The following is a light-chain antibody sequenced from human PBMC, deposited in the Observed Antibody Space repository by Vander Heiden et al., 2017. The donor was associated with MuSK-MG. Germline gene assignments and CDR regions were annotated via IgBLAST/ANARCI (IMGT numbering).Light chain of an antibody. CDR1: SSDVGGYNY. CDR2: DVS. CDR3: SSYTSSSTRV. Sequence: QSALTQPSSVSGFPGQSFTISCTGTSSDVGGYNYVSWYQQHPGKAPKLMIYDVSNRPSGVSNRFSGSKSGNTASLTISGLQAEDEADYYCSSYTSSSTRVFGGGTKLTVL. J-gene: IGLJ3*02. V-gene: IGLV2-14*01.